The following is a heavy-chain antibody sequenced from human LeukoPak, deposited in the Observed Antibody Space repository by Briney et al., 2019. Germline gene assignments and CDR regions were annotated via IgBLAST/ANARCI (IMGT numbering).Heavy chain of an antibody. J-gene: IGHJ4*02. D-gene: IGHD3-22*01. Sequence: GASVKVSCKASGYTFTGHYMHWVRQAPGQGLEWMGWINPNSGGTNYAQRFQGRVTMTRDTSISTAYMELSRLRSDDTAVYYCAWGSSGYYCFDYWGQGTLVTVSS. CDR2: INPNSGGT. CDR3: AWGSSGYYCFDY. CDR1: GYTFTGHY. V-gene: IGHV1-2*02.